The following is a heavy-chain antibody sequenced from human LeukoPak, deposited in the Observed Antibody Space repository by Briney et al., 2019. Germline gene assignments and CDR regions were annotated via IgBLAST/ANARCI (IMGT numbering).Heavy chain of an antibody. CDR3: ARGLLWFGELSETNKKVYPYQIDY. CDR2: IYYSGST. V-gene: IGHV4-59*01. D-gene: IGHD3-10*01. Sequence: SETLSLTCTVSGGSISSYYWSWIRQPPGKGLEWIGYIYYSGSTNYNPSLKSRVTISVDTSKNQFSLKLSSVTAADTAVYYCARGLLWFGELSETNKKVYPYQIDYWGQGTLVTVSS. CDR1: GGSISSYY. J-gene: IGHJ4*02.